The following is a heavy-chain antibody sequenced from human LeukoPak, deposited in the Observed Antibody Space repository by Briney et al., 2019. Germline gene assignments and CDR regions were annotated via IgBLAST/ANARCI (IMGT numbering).Heavy chain of an antibody. CDR2: IYYSGTT. CDR1: GGSISSYY. V-gene: IGHV4-59*12. J-gene: IGHJ6*03. D-gene: IGHD3-22*01. CDR3: ARGRRGRYYYDSRYAGEHYMDV. Sequence: PSETLSLTCTVSGGSISSYYWNWIRQPPGKGLEWIGFIYYSGTTNYNPSLKSRVTISVDTSKNQFSLKLSSVTAADTAVYYCARGRRGRYYYDSRYAGEHYMDVWGKGTTVTVSS.